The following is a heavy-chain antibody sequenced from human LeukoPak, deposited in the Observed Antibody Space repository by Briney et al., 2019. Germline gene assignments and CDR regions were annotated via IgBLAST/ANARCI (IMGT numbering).Heavy chain of an antibody. V-gene: IGHV4-59*01. CDR3: ARAGYYDFWSGYSSDAFDI. CDR2: IYYGGST. J-gene: IGHJ3*02. Sequence: SETLSLTCTVSGGSISSYYWSWIRQPPGKGLEWIGYIYYGGSTNYNPSLKSRVTISVDTSKNQFSLKLSSVTAADTAVYYCARAGYYDFWSGYSSDAFDIWGQGTMVTVSS. CDR1: GGSISSYY. D-gene: IGHD3-3*01.